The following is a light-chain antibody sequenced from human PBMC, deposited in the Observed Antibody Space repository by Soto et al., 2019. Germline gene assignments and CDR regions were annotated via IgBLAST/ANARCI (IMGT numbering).Light chain of an antibody. Sequence: EIVMTQSPATLSVSPGERATLSCRASQSVNSRLAWYQQKPDQAPRLLIYDASTRATGIPARFSGSGSGTEFTLTISSLQSEDFAVYYCQQYNIWPFTFGPGTKVDIK. J-gene: IGKJ3*01. V-gene: IGKV3D-15*01. CDR1: QSVNSR. CDR3: QQYNIWPFT. CDR2: DAS.